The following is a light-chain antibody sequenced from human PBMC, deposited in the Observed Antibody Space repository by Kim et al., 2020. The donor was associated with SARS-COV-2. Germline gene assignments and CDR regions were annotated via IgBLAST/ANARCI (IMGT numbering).Light chain of an antibody. V-gene: IGLV3-10*01. J-gene: IGLJ3*02. CDR2: EDN. Sequence: SYELTQPPSVSVSPGQTARITCYGDALPKKYAYWYQQKSGQAPVLVIYEDNKRPSGIPERFSGSSSGTMATLTISGAQVEDEADYYCYSTDSSGNHKVFG. CDR3: YSTDSSGNHKV. CDR1: ALPKKY.